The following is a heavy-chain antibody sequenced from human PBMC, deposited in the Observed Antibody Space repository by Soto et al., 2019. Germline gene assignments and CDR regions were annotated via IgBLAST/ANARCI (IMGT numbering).Heavy chain of an antibody. J-gene: IGHJ4*02. CDR1: GFTFSSYW. CDR2: INQDGSEK. D-gene: IGHD2-15*01. CDR3: ARRGLLRLDFDY. V-gene: IGHV3-7*01. Sequence: GGSLRLSCAASGFTFSSYWMSWVRQAPVKGLEWVANINQDGSEKYYVDSVKGRFTISRDNAKNSLYMQMNSLRAEDTAVYYCARRGLLRLDFDYWGQGTLVTVSS.